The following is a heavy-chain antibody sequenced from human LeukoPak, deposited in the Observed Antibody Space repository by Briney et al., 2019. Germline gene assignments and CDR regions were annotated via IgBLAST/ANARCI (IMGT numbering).Heavy chain of an antibody. Sequence: SETLSLTCAVYGGSFSGYYWSWIRQPPGKGLEWIGEINHSGSTNYNPSLKSRVTISVDTSKNQFSLRLNSVTAADTVVYYCARQKWDSNSGDEYWGQGTLVTVS. V-gene: IGHV4-34*01. CDR3: ARQKWDSNSGDEY. J-gene: IGHJ4*02. CDR2: INHSGST. D-gene: IGHD6-6*01. CDR1: GGSFSGYY.